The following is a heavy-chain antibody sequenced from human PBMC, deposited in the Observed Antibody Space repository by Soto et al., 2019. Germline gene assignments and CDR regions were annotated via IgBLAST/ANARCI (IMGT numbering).Heavy chain of an antibody. D-gene: IGHD2-2*01. CDR3: ARRDSTAYCSSTSCSIV. Sequence: SETLSLTCTAYGGSFSGYYWSWIRQPPGKGLEWIGEINHSGSTNYNPSLKSRVTISVDTSKNQFSLKLSSVTAADTAVYYCARRDSTAYCSSTSCSIVWGQGTLVTVSS. V-gene: IGHV4-34*01. CDR1: GGSFSGYY. J-gene: IGHJ4*02. CDR2: INHSGST.